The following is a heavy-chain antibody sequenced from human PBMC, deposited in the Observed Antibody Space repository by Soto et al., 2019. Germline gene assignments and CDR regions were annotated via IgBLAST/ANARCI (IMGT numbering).Heavy chain of an antibody. CDR1: GFTFSNYA. Sequence: EVQLLESGGGLVQPGGSLRLSCAASGFTFSNYAMSWVRQAPGTGLGWGSAISGSVSSTYYADSVKGRFTIARDNSKNTLYLQMNSLRAEATAVYYCAYFTAVSYYDGMDVWGQGTTVTVSS. D-gene: IGHD4-4*01. J-gene: IGHJ6*02. CDR2: ISGSVSST. CDR3: AYFTAVSYYDGMDV. V-gene: IGHV3-23*01.